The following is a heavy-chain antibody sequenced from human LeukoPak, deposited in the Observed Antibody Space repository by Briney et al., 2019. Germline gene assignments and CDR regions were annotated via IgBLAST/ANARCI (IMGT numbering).Heavy chain of an antibody. J-gene: IGHJ4*02. V-gene: IGHV3-53*01. CDR1: GFTVSNNY. CDR2: IYSDGST. CDR3: ASGFDYGDYLGPFDY. Sequence: GGSLRLSCAASGFTVSNNYMSWVRQAPGKGLEWVSVIYSDGSTYFADSVKGRFTISRDNSKNTLYLQMNSLRAEDTAVYYCASGFDYGDYLGPFDYWGQGTLVTVSS. D-gene: IGHD4-17*01.